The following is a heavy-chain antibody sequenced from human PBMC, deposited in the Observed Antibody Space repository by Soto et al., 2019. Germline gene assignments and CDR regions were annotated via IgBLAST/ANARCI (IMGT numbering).Heavy chain of an antibody. Sequence: SETLSLTCTVSGGSISSNSHYWGWIHQPPGKGLEWIAYIYYGGNTNYNPSLKSRVTVSVDTSKNQFSLKLSSVTAADTAVYYCAKVNDYYYYYGMDVWGQGTTVTVSS. V-gene: IGHV4-61*05. J-gene: IGHJ6*02. D-gene: IGHD3-22*01. CDR3: AKVNDYYYYYGMDV. CDR1: GGSISSNSHY. CDR2: IYYGGNT.